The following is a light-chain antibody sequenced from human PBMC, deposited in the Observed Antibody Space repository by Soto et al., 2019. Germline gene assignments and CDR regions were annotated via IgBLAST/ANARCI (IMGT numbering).Light chain of an antibody. J-gene: IGKJ1*01. CDR2: GAS. V-gene: IGKV3-20*01. CDR1: QNIKNNY. Sequence: EIVLTQSPGTLSLSAGERATLSCRASQNIKNNYLAWYQHKPGQAPTVLIYGASSRAPGIPDRFSGSGSGTDFTLTISRLEPEDFAVYYCQPYDASPMFGQGTKVEIK. CDR3: QPYDASPM.